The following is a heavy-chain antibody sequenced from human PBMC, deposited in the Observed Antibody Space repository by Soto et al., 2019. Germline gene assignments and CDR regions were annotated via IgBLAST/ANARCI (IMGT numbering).Heavy chain of an antibody. Sequence: ASVKVSCKASGYTFTSYGISWVRQAPGQGLEWMGWISAYDGNTNYAQKLQGRVTMTTDTSTSTAYMELRSLRSDDTAVYYCARDPRPKTTDDAFDIWGQGTMVTVSS. CDR3: ARDPRPKTTDDAFDI. CDR2: ISAYDGNT. V-gene: IGHV1-18*01. J-gene: IGHJ3*02. CDR1: GYTFTSYG.